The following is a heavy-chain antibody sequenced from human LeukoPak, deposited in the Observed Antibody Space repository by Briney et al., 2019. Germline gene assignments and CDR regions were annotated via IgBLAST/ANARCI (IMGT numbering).Heavy chain of an antibody. J-gene: IGHJ5*02. CDR3: ARARQNPYSEERRRGNWFDP. D-gene: IGHD3-9*01. CDR1: GGSFSGYF. V-gene: IGHV4-34*01. Sequence: PSETPSLTCAVYGGSFSGYFWSWIRQPPGKGLEWIGDINHNGGINYNPSLKSRVTISVDTSKNRFSLKLSSVTAADTAVYYCARARQNPYSEERRRGNWFDPWGQGTLVTVSS. CDR2: INHNGGI.